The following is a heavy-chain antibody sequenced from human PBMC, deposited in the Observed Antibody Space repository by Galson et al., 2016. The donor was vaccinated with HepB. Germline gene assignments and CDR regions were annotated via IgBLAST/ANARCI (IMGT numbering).Heavy chain of an antibody. CDR3: ARGVGYVAARRWEWYLHFEC. V-gene: IGHV1-2*02. J-gene: IGHJ4*02. CDR1: GYTFINFY. D-gene: IGHD3-3*01. Sequence: SVKVSCKASGYTFINFYIHWVRQAPGQGLEWMGWINPSNGNTGYAQKFQGRVSVTRDTSISTTYMELSSLRSDDTALYYCARGVGYVAARRWEWYLHFECWGQGAMVTVSS. CDR2: INPSNGNT.